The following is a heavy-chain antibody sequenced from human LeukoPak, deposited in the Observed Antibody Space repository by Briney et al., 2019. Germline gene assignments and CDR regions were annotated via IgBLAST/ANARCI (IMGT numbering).Heavy chain of an antibody. V-gene: IGHV1-18*01. CDR2: ISAYNGNT. D-gene: IGHD2-15*01. CDR1: GYTFTSYG. CDR3: ARAGGYRGRISCPYYFDY. J-gene: IGHJ4*02. Sequence: ASVKVSCKASGYTFTSYGISWVRQAPGQGLEWMGWISAYNGNTNYAQKLQGRVTMTTDTSTSTAYMELSSLRSEDTAVYYCARAGGYRGRISCPYYFDYWGQGSLVAVSS.